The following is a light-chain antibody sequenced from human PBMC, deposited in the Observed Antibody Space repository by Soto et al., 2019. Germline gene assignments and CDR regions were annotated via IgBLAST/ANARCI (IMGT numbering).Light chain of an antibody. Sequence: EIVLTQSPVTLPLSPGERATLSCRARQSITDFLAWYQQKPGQAPRLLIYDASNMATGIPGRFSGSGSGTDFTLTISSLEPEDFAVYYCQHRSRWPLTFGGGTKVEIK. CDR2: DAS. V-gene: IGKV3-11*01. J-gene: IGKJ4*01. CDR3: QHRSRWPLT. CDR1: QSITDF.